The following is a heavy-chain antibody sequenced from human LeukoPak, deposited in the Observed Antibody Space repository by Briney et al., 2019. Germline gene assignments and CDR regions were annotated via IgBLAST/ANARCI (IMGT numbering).Heavy chain of an antibody. J-gene: IGHJ4*02. CDR2: FTPYNDKT. D-gene: IGHD3-10*01. CDR1: GYAFTIYG. V-gene: IGHV1-18*04. CDR3: ARDHNRITMLRGLDY. Sequence: AAVTVSFKGSGYAFTIYGFDWVRQGPGQGQEWIAWFTPYNDKTNYSQKFQGRGTLTTDTSTSTAYMELRSLRSDDTAIYYCARDHNRITMLRGLDYWGQGTLVTVSS.